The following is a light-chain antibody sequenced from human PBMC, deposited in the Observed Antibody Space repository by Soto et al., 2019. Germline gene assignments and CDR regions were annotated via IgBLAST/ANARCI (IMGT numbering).Light chain of an antibody. Sequence: QSALTQPPSASGSLGQSVTISCTGTSSDVGDYNYVSWYQQHPGKAPKLMIYEVSKRPSGVPDRFSGSKSGNTASLTVSGLQAEDEADYYCSSYAGSNNWVFGGGTKVTVL. CDR2: EVS. CDR1: SSDVGDYNY. J-gene: IGLJ3*02. CDR3: SSYAGSNNWV. V-gene: IGLV2-8*01.